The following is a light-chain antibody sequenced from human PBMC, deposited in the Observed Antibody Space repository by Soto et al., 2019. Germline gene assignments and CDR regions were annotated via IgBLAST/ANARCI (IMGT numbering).Light chain of an antibody. CDR2: DVS. CDR1: SSDVGGYNY. J-gene: IGLJ1*01. CDR3: CSYAGSYTFYV. V-gene: IGLV2-11*01. Sequence: QSVLTQPRSVSGSPGQSVTICCTGTSSDVGGYNYVSWYQQHPGKAPKLMIYDVSKRPSGVPDRFSGSKSGNTASLTISGLQAEDEADYYCCSYAGSYTFYVFGTGTKVTVL.